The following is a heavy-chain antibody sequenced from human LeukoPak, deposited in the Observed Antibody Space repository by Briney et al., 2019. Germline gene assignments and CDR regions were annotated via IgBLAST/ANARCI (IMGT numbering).Heavy chain of an antibody. CDR2: FDPEDGET. Sequence: PGASVKVSCKVSGYTLTELSMHWVRQAPGKGLEWLGGFDPEDGETIYAQKFQGRVTMTEDTSTDTAYVELSSLRSEDTAVYYCATGGGYYDSSGYDYWGQGTLVTVSS. CDR3: ATGGGYYDSSGYDY. J-gene: IGHJ4*02. CDR1: GYTLTELS. D-gene: IGHD3-22*01. V-gene: IGHV1-24*01.